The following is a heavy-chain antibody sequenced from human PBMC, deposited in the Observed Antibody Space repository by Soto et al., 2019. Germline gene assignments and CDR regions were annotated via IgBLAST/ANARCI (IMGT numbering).Heavy chain of an antibody. D-gene: IGHD6-6*01. CDR1: GFTFSSYA. CDR3: ARDEYSSSSALDY. V-gene: IGHV3-30*04. CDR2: ISYDGSNK. J-gene: IGHJ4*02. Sequence: GGSLRLSCAASGFTFSSYAMHWVRQAPGKGLEWVAVISYDGSNKYYAASVKGRFTISRDNSKNTLYLQMNSLRAEDTAVYYCARDEYSSSSALDYWGQGTLVTVSS.